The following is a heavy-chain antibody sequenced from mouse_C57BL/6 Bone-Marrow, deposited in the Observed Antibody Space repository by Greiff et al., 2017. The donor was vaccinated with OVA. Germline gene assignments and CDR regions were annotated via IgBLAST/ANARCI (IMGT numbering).Heavy chain of an antibody. CDR3: ARSNYGSSYWYFDV. Sequence: QVQLQQPGAELVKPGASVKMSCKASGYTFTSYWITWVKQRPGQGLEWIGDIYPGSGSTNYNEKFKSKATLTVGTSSSTAYMQLSSLTSEDSAVYYCARSNYGSSYWYFDVWGTGTTVTVSS. CDR1: GYTFTSYW. V-gene: IGHV1-55*01. J-gene: IGHJ1*03. CDR2: IYPGSGST. D-gene: IGHD1-1*01.